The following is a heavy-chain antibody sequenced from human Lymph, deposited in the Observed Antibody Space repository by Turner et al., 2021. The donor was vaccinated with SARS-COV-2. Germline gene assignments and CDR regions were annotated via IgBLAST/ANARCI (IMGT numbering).Heavy chain of an antibody. D-gene: IGHD2-15*01. CDR1: GFNFRSYG. J-gene: IGHJ4*02. Sequence: QVQLVESGGGVVQPGRSLRLSCAASGFNFRSYGMHWVRQASGKGLEWVAVISYDGSNKYYADSVKGRFTISRDNSKNTLFLQMNSLRAEDTAVYYCAKMGGVYCSGGNCYSGRLDYWGQGTLVTVSS. V-gene: IGHV3-30*18. CDR3: AKMGGVYCSGGNCYSGRLDY. CDR2: ISYDGSNK.